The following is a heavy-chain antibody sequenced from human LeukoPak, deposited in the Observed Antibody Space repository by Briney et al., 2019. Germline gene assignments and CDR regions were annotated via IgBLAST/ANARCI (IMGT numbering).Heavy chain of an antibody. V-gene: IGHV4-61*01. CDR2: ICYSGST. CDR1: GGSVNSYSYY. CDR3: ARNPIIYSSGWYLPENFDY. J-gene: IGHJ4*02. Sequence: SETLSLTCTVSGGSVNSYSYYWSWIRQPPGKGLEWNGYICYSGSTHYNPSLQSRVIISLDTSKNQFSLKLNSVPAADTAVYYCARNPIIYSSGWYLPENFDYWGRGTLVTVSS. D-gene: IGHD6-19*01.